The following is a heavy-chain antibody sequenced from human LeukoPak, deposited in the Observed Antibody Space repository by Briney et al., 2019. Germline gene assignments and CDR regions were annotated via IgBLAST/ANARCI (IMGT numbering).Heavy chain of an antibody. V-gene: IGHV1-2*02. CDR3: ARDGWPLVGATDSFDY. D-gene: IGHD1-26*01. Sequence: ASVKVSCKASGYTFTGYYMHWVRQAPGQGLEWMGWINPNSGGKNYAQKFQGRVTMTRDTSISTAYMELSRLRSDDTAVYYCARDGWPLVGATDSFDYWGQGTLVTVSS. CDR1: GYTFTGYY. CDR2: INPNSGGK. J-gene: IGHJ4*02.